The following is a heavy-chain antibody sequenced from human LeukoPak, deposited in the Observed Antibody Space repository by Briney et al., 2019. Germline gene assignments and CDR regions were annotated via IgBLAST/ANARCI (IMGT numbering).Heavy chain of an antibody. CDR3: ARVYPEKWKVRSYYYMDV. J-gene: IGHJ6*03. D-gene: IGHD4-17*01. V-gene: IGHV4-59*02. CDR2: VYFSGIT. CDR1: GGYVSSYY. Sequence: SETLSLTCTVSGGYVSSYYWSWVRQSPGKGLQWIGSVYFSGITYYNESLKSRLTISVDKSNNQFSLKVRSVTAADTAVYYCARVYPEKWKVRSYYYMDVWGKGTMVTVSS.